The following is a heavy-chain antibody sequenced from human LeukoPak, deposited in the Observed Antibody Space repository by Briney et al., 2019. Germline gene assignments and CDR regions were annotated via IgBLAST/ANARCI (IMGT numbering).Heavy chain of an antibody. CDR1: GYTFTSYG. V-gene: IGHV1-18*01. J-gene: IGHJ3*02. D-gene: IGHD5-18*01. Sequence: ASVKVSCKASGYTFTSYGISWVRQAPGQGLEWMGWISAYNGNTNYAQKLQGRVTMTTDTSTSTAYMELRSLRSDDTAVYYCAKDGRIQLWWDAFDIWGQGTMVTVSS. CDR3: AKDGRIQLWWDAFDI. CDR2: ISAYNGNT.